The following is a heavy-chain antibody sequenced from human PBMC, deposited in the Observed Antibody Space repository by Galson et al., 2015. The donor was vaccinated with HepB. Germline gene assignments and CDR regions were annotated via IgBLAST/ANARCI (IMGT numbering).Heavy chain of an antibody. V-gene: IGHV3-21*01. J-gene: IGHJ4*02. CDR1: GFTFSTYG. CDR3: ARGSYGQFDY. D-gene: IGHD1-26*01. CDR2: LDSSGVYI. Sequence: SLRLSCAASGFTFSTYGMNWVRQAPGKGLEWVSSLDSSGVYIFYADSVKGRFTISRDNAKNSLYLQMNSLRAEDTAVYYCARGSYGQFDYWGQGTLVTVSS.